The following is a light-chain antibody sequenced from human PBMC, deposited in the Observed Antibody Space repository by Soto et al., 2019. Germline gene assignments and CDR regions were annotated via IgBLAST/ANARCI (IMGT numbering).Light chain of an antibody. Sequence: DIVMTQSPDSLAVSLGERATINCKSSQSVLYSSNNKNYLAWYQQKPGQPPKLLIYWASTRESGVPDRFSGSGSGTDFTFTISSLQSEDIATYYCQQYDNLPLTFGGGTKVEIK. CDR2: WAS. CDR3: QQYDNLPLT. J-gene: IGKJ4*01. V-gene: IGKV4-1*01. CDR1: QSVLYSSNNKNY.